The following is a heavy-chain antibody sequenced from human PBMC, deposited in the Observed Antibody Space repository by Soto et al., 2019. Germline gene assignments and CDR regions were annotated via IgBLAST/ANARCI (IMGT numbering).Heavy chain of an antibody. CDR3: ARDSSSWPNFDY. V-gene: IGHV4-31*03. J-gene: IGHJ4*02. D-gene: IGHD6-13*01. CDR2: IDYSGST. CDR1: GGSISSGDYY. Sequence: SETLSLTCTVSGGSISSGDYYWSWIRQHPGKGLEWIGHIDYSGSTHYNPSLKSRVTISADTSKNQFSLKLSSVTAADTAVYYCARDSSSWPNFDYWGQGILVT.